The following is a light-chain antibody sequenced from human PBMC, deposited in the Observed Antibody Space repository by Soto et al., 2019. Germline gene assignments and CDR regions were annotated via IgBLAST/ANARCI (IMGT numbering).Light chain of an antibody. CDR2: LNSDGSH. Sequence: QAVVTQSPSASASLGASVKLTCTLSSGHSNYAIAWHQQQPEKGPRYLMKLNSDGSHSKGDGIPDRFSGSTSGAERYLTISSLQSEDEADYYCQTWGTGIKGVFGGGTQLTVL. CDR1: SGHSNYA. V-gene: IGLV4-69*01. J-gene: IGLJ2*01. CDR3: QTWGTGIKGV.